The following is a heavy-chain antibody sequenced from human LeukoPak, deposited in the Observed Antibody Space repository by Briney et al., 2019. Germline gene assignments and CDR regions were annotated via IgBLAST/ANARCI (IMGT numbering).Heavy chain of an antibody. CDR1: RFTFSSYE. CDR2: ISGSGIK. J-gene: IGHJ3*02. Sequence: GGSLRLSRAASRFTFSSYEMNWVRQAPGKGLEWVSYISGSGIKHYADSVKGRSTISRDNAKNSLYLQMNSLRVEDTAVYYCAREDTGVAFDIWGQGTTVTV. D-gene: IGHD2-8*01. V-gene: IGHV3-48*03. CDR3: AREDTGVAFDI.